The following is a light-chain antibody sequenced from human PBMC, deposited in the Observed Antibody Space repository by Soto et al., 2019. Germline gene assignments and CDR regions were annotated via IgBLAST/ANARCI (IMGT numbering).Light chain of an antibody. Sequence: EIVLTQSPGTLSLSPGERATLSCKASQSVTSRYLAWYQQKPGQAPRLLIYGASSRATGIPDRFSGSGSGTDFTLTISRPEPEDFAVYFCQQYNNSPEYTFGQGNKLEIK. J-gene: IGKJ2*01. CDR3: QQYNNSPEYT. V-gene: IGKV3-20*01. CDR2: GAS. CDR1: QSVTSRY.